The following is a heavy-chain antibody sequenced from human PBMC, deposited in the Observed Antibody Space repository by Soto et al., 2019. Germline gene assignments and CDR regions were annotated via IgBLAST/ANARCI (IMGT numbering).Heavy chain of an antibody. D-gene: IGHD2-15*01. CDR2: ISSSSSYT. J-gene: IGHJ3*02. CDR3: ARETPPQTYCSGGSCYTLLGSFDI. CDR1: GFTFSSYS. V-gene: IGHV3-21*01. Sequence: GGSLRLSCAASGFTFSSYSMNWVRQAPGKGLEWVSSISSSSSYTYYADSVKGRFTISRDNAKNSLYLQMNSLRAEDTAVYYCARETPPQTYCSGGSCYTLLGSFDIWGQGTMVTVSS.